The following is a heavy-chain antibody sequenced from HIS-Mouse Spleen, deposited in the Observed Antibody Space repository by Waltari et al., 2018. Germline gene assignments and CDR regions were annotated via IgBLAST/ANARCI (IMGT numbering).Heavy chain of an antibody. CDR3: TTVDY. V-gene: IGHV3-15*01. CDR1: GFTCSNAW. J-gene: IGHJ4*02. Sequence: EVQLVESGGGLVKHGGSVGRSCSAVGFTCSNAWMSWVRQAPGKGLEWVGRIKSKTDCGTTDYAAPVKGRFTISRDDSKNTLYLQMNSLKTEDTAVYYCTTVDYWGQGTLVTVSS. CDR2: IKSKTDCGTT.